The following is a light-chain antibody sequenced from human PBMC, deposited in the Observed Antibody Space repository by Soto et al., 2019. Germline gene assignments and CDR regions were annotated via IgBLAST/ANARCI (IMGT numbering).Light chain of an antibody. CDR2: KAS. J-gene: IGKJ1*01. CDR1: QNIYTW. V-gene: IGKV1-5*03. Sequence: DYQVTQSPSTLSASFGDRVTIACRASQNIYTWLAWYQQKPWIAPKLLIHKASTLESGVPSRLSGSGYGTEFTLTISGMKPEDYATYYCQQYERYSTFGHGTKVDIK. CDR3: QQYERYST.